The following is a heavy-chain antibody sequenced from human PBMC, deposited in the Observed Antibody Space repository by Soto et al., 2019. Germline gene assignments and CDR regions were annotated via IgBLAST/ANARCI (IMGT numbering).Heavy chain of an antibody. CDR3: ARPAEGYSAFDI. CDR2: IIPILGIA. Sequence: SVKVSCKASGGTFSSYTISWVRQAPGQGHEWMGWIIPILGIANFAQKFQGSVTITAFKSTSTAYMELSSLRFEDTAVYYCARPAEGYSAFDIWGQGTMVTVSS. V-gene: IGHV1-69*02. CDR1: GGTFSSYT. D-gene: IGHD3-22*01. J-gene: IGHJ3*02.